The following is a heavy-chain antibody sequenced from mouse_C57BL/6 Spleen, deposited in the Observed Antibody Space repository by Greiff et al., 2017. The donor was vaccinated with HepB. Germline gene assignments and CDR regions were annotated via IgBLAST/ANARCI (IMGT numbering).Heavy chain of an antibody. CDR3: ARSLSYQYYFDY. CDR2: IDPNSGGT. Sequence: QSCKASGYTFTSYWMHWVKQRPGRGLEWIGRIDPNSGGTKYNEKFKSKATLTVDKPSSTAYMQLSSLTSEDSAVYYCARSLSYQYYFDYWGQGTTLTVSS. V-gene: IGHV1-72*01. J-gene: IGHJ2*01. CDR1: GYTFTSYW.